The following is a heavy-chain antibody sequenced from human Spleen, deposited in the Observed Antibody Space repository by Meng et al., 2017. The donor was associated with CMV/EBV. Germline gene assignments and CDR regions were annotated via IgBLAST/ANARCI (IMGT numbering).Heavy chain of an antibody. CDR1: GYSFTSHW. D-gene: IGHD6-19*01. Sequence: CKGFGYSFTSHWIGWVRQMPGKGLQWMGIIYPGDSDTRYSPPFQGQVTISVDRSINTAYLQWSSLKASDTAIYYCAMAGQGRYFDYWGQGTLVTVSS. CDR2: IYPGDSDT. J-gene: IGHJ4*02. CDR3: AMAGQGRYFDY. V-gene: IGHV5-51*01.